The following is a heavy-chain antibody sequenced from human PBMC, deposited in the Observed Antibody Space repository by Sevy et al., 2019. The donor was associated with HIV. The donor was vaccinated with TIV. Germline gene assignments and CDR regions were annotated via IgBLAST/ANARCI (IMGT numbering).Heavy chain of an antibody. Sequence: GGSLRLSCADSGFTFSSYTMNWVHQAPGKGLEWVSSISSTGNYIYYADSLKGRFSISRDNAKNSLYLQMNSLRAEDTAVYYCARGSHDYGDYDRDVGFDYWGQGTLVTVSS. CDR2: ISSTGNYI. J-gene: IGHJ4*02. CDR1: GFTFSSYT. D-gene: IGHD4-17*01. V-gene: IGHV3-21*01. CDR3: ARGSHDYGDYDRDVGFDY.